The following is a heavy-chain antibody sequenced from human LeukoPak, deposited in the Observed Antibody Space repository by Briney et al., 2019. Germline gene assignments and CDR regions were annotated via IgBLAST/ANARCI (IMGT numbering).Heavy chain of an antibody. CDR1: GYSFTSYW. V-gene: IGHV5-51*01. CDR2: IYPGDSDT. J-gene: IGHJ5*02. CDR3: ARQAAYSSSWYNWFDP. Sequence: GESLKISCKGSGYSFTSYWIGWVRQIPGKGLEWMGIIYPGDSDTRYSPSFQGQVTISADKSISTAYLQWSSLKASDTAMYYCARQAAYSSSWYNWFDPWGQGTLVTVSS. D-gene: IGHD6-13*01.